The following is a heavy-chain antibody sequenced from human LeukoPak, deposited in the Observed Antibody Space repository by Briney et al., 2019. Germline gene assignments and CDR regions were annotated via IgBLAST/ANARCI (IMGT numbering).Heavy chain of an antibody. V-gene: IGHV5-51*01. Sequence: GESLKIFCKGSGYSFSNYWIGWVRQMPGKGLEWMGIIYPGDSDVRYGPSFQGQVTISADKSISTAYLQWSSLQASDTAMYYCARQGYNSTWDRYLAYWGQGTQVTVSS. CDR1: GYSFSNYW. CDR3: ARQGYNSTWDRYLAY. J-gene: IGHJ4*02. CDR2: IYPGDSDV. D-gene: IGHD6-13*01.